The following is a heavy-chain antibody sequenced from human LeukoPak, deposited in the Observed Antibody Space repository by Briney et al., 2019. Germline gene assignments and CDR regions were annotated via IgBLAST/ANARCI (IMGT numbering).Heavy chain of an antibody. Sequence: SETLSLTCAVYGGSLSGYYWSWIRQPPGKGLEWIGEINHSGSTNYNPSLKSRVTISVDTSKNQFSLRLSSVTAADTAVYYCASVYGSGRNNWFDPWGQGTLVTVSS. CDR3: ASVYGSGRNNWFDP. V-gene: IGHV4-34*01. CDR1: GGSLSGYY. J-gene: IGHJ5*02. CDR2: INHSGST. D-gene: IGHD3-10*01.